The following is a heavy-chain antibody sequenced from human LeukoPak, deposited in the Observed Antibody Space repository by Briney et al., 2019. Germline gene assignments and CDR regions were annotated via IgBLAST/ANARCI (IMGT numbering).Heavy chain of an antibody. D-gene: IGHD3-22*01. J-gene: IGHJ3*02. CDR1: GYTFTDYY. Sequence: ASVKVSCEVSGYTFTDYYMHWVQQAPGKGLEWMGLVDPEDGETIYAEKFQGRVTITADTSTDTAYMELSSLRSEDTAVYYCARGLRYYYDSSGYYYDGSQDAFDIWGQGTMVTVSS. CDR3: ARGLRYYYDSSGYYYDGSQDAFDI. V-gene: IGHV1-69-2*01. CDR2: VDPEDGET.